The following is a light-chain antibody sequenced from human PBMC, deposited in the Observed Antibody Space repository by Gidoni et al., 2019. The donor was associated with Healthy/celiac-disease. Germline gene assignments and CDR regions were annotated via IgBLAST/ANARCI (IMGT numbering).Light chain of an antibody. Sequence: ELVLTHSPGTLSLSPGESATLSCRASQSVSSSYLAWYQQKPGQAPRLLIYGASSRATGLPDRFSGSGSGTDFTLTISRLEPEDFAVYYCQQYGSSPEYTFGQGTKLEIK. CDR3: QQYGSSPEYT. V-gene: IGKV3-20*01. CDR2: GAS. CDR1: QSVSSSY. J-gene: IGKJ2*01.